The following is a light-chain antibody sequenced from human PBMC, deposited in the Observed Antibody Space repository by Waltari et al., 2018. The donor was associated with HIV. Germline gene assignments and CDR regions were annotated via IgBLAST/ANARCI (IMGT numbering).Light chain of an antibody. CDR1: SSALGGFHY. CDR3: SSYASSFTLL. CDR2: DVD. Sequence: QSALTQPASVSGSPGQSITISCTGTSSALGGFHYFSWYQQHPDKAPKLIIFDVDIRPSGISNRFSGSKSGNTASLTISGLQAEDEADYYCSSYASSFTLLFGGGTKLTVL. V-gene: IGLV2-14*03. J-gene: IGLJ3*02.